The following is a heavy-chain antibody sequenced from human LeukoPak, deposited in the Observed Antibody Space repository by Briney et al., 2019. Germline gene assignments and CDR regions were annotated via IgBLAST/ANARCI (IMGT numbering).Heavy chain of an antibody. J-gene: IGHJ5*02. CDR2: IYYSGST. V-gene: IGHV4-59*01. Sequence: SETLSLTCTVSGGSISSYYWSWIRQPPGKGLEWIGYIYYSGSTNYNPSLKSRVTISVDTSKNQFSLKLSTVTAADTAVYYCARDFSFSSSWYDWFDPWGQGTLVTVSS. CDR3: ARDFSFSSSWYDWFDP. D-gene: IGHD6-13*01. CDR1: GGSISSYY.